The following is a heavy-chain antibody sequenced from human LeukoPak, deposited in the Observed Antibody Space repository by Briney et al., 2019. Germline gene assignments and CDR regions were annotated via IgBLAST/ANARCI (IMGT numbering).Heavy chain of an antibody. V-gene: IGHV1-8*02. CDR2: MSANNGDT. Sequence: ASVKVSCKASGYTFTNYGITWVRQAPGQGLEWMGRMSANNGDTNYAQKFQGRVTMTRNTSISTAYMELSSLRSEDTAVYYCARGHHYYDSSGYYYGDAFDIWGQGTMVTVSS. D-gene: IGHD3-22*01. CDR3: ARGHHYYDSSGYYYGDAFDI. CDR1: GYTFTNYG. J-gene: IGHJ3*02.